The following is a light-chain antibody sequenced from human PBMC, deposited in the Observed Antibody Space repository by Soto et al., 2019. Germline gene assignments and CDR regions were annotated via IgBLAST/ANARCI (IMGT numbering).Light chain of an antibody. CDR3: QQYVTSPWA. Sequence: EIVLTQSPGTLSLSPGERATLSCRASQSVSNSFLAWYQQKPGQAPRLLIYGASNRATGIPDRFSGSGSGTDFTLTISRLEPEDFAVYYCQQYVTSPWAFGQGTKGEI. J-gene: IGKJ1*01. V-gene: IGKV3-20*01. CDR2: GAS. CDR1: QSVSNSF.